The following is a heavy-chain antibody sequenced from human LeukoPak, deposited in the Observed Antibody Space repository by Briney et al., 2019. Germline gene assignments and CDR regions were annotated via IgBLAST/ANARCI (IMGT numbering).Heavy chain of an antibody. CDR2: ISAYNGNT. CDR3: ARDDTIFGVVYFDY. D-gene: IGHD3-3*01. V-gene: IGHV1-18*01. Sequence: GASVKVSCKASGYTFTSYGISRVRQAPGQGLEWMGWISAYNGNTNYAQKLQGRVTMTTDTSTSTAYMELRSLRSDDTAVYYCARDDTIFGVVYFDYWGQGTLVTVSS. J-gene: IGHJ4*02. CDR1: GYTFTSYG.